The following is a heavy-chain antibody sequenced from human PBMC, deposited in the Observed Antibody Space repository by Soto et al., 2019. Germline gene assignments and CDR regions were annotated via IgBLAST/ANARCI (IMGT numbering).Heavy chain of an antibody. J-gene: IGHJ4*02. CDR3: ARSGPTNYFDL. CDR1: VFTFSTNA. Sequence: AGSLRLSCAASVFTFSTNAINWVRQAPGKGLEWVSGISGGGRFTYYADSVKGRFTISRDDSKKLLFLQMNTLREEDTAVYYCARSGPTNYFDLWGQGSLVTVSS. V-gene: IGHV3-23*01. CDR2: ISGGGRFT. D-gene: IGHD1-1*01.